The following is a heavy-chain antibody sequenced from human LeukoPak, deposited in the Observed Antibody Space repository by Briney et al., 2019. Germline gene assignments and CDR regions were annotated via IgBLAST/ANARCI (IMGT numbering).Heavy chain of an antibody. CDR1: GFSISNSW. D-gene: IGHD3-16*01. V-gene: IGHV3-7*01. CDR2: IKPDGSEK. J-gene: IGHJ6*02. CDR3: ARGHWGMDV. Sequence: GGSLRLSCAASGFSISNSWVAWVRQAPGKGLEWVANIKPDGSEKYYVDSVEGRFTFSRDNAKNSVYLQMNSLRVEDTAVYYCARGHWGMDVWGQGTTVTVSS.